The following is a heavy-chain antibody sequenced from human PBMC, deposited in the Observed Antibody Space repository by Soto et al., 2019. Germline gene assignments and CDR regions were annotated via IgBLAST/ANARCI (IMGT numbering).Heavy chain of an antibody. CDR1: GGSISSYY. CDR3: ARQYCSSTSCRIDY. CDR2: IYYSGST. V-gene: IGHV4-59*08. Sequence: SETLSLTCTVSGGSISSYYWSWIRQPPGKGLEWIGYIYYSGSTNYNPSLKSRVTISVDTSKNQFSLKLSSVTAADTAVYYCARQYCSSTSCRIDYWGQGTLVTVSS. D-gene: IGHD2-2*01. J-gene: IGHJ4*02.